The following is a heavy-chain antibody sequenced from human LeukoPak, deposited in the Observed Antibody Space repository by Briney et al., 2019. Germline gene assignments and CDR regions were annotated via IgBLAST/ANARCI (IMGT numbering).Heavy chain of an antibody. CDR1: GFTFSSYS. D-gene: IGHD4-23*01. V-gene: IGHV3-21*01. CDR3: ARDLLATVGGNSRLDY. Sequence: GGSLRLSCAASGFTFSSYSMNWVRQAPGKGLEWVSSISSSSSYIYYADSVKGRFTISRDNAKNSLYLQMNSLRAEDTAVYYCARDLLATVGGNSRLDYWGQGTLVTVSS. CDR2: ISSSSSYI. J-gene: IGHJ4*02.